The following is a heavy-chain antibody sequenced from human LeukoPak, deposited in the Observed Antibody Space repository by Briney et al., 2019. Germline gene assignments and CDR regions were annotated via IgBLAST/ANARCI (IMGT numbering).Heavy chain of an antibody. CDR3: AKDLRMRAFDI. J-gene: IGHJ3*02. V-gene: IGHV3-30*02. CDR1: GLTFSNYG. CDR2: IRYDGRNK. D-gene: IGHD5-12*01. Sequence: GGSLRLSCAAAGLTFSNYGMHWVRQAPGKGLQWVAYIRYDGRNKYSADSVKGRFTIYRDNSKSTLYLQMNSLRAEDTAVYYCAKDLRMRAFDIWGQGTMVTVSS.